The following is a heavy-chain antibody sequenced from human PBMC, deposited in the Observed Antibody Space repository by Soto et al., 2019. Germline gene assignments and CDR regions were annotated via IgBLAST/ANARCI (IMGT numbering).Heavy chain of an antibody. CDR2: INHSGST. Sequence: SETLSLTCAVYGGSFSGYYWSWIRQPPGKGLEWIGEINHSGSTNYNPSLKSRVTISVDTSKNQFSLKLSSVTAADTAVYYCARGRYDFRSGPYKWSDHWGQGXLVTVSS. V-gene: IGHV4-34*01. J-gene: IGHJ5*02. CDR3: ARGRYDFRSGPYKWSDH. CDR1: GGSFSGYY. D-gene: IGHD3-3*01.